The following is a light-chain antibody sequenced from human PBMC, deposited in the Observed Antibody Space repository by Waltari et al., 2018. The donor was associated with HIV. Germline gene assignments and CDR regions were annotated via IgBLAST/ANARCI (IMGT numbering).Light chain of an antibody. Sequence: QSALTQPPSVSGSPGQSVTISCTGPRSDVGDSNYVPWYQQHPGKAPKLILFDVSQRPSGVPDRFSGSKSGSTASLTISGLQTEDEADYFCCAYAAAHISYVFGSGTKVAVL. CDR2: DVS. V-gene: IGLV2-11*01. J-gene: IGLJ1*01. CDR1: RSDVGDSNY. CDR3: CAYAAAHISYV.